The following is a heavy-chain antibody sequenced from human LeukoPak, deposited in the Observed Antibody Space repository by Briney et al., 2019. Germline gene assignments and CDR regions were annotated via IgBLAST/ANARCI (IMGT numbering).Heavy chain of an antibody. J-gene: IGHJ4*02. D-gene: IGHD5-18*01. CDR3: ARHEKPSEHLWLRYSDY. Sequence: KSSETLSLTCTVSGGSVSSSTSYWAWIRQPPGKGLEHIGSFYYGVSPYYSLSLKSRVTISVDTSNNQFSLNLRSVTAADTAVYYCARHEKPSEHLWLRYSDYWGQGALVTVSS. CDR1: GGSVSSSTSY. V-gene: IGHV4-39*01. CDR2: FYYGVSP.